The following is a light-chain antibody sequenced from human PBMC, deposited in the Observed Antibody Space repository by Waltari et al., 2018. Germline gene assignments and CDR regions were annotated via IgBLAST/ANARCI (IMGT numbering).Light chain of an antibody. Sequence: QSALTQPASVSGSPGQSITISCTGTSRDVGGFHYVSWYQQHPGKAPKLMIYDVSNRPSGVSNRFSGSKSGNTASLTISGLQAEDEADYYCSSYTSSSTPVFGGGTKLTVL. CDR2: DVS. CDR1: SRDVGGFHY. J-gene: IGLJ2*01. CDR3: SSYTSSSTPV. V-gene: IGLV2-14*03.